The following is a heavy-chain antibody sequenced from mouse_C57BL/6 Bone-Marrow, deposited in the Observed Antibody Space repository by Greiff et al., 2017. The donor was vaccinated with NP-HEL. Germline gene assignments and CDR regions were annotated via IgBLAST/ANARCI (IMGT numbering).Heavy chain of an antibody. CDR3: ARGYGSRKGSRFAY. CDR2: INPNNGGT. CDR1: GYTFTDYN. D-gene: IGHD1-1*01. V-gene: IGHV1-18*01. Sequence: VQLKQSGPELVKPGASVKIPCKASGYTFTDYNMDWVKQSHGKSLEWIGDINPNNGGTIYNQKFKGKATLTVDKSSSTAYMELRSLTSEDTAVYYGARGYGSRKGSRFAYWGQGTLVTVSA. J-gene: IGHJ3*01.